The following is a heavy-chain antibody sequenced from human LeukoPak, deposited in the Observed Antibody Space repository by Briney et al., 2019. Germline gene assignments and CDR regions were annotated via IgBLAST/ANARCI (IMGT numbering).Heavy chain of an antibody. J-gene: IGHJ4*02. D-gene: IGHD1-26*01. V-gene: IGHV3-23*01. CDR2: ISGSGGST. Sequence: QSGGSLRLSCAASGFTFSSYSMNWVRQAPGKGLEWVSAISGSGGSTYYADSVKGRFTISRDNSKNTLYLQMNSLRAEDTAVYYCAKSSRRGSYSFNFDYWGQGTLVTVSS. CDR1: GFTFSSYS. CDR3: AKSSRRGSYSFNFDY.